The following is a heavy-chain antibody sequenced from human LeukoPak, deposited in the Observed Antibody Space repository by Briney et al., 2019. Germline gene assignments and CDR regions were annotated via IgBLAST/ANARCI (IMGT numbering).Heavy chain of an antibody. Sequence: GGSLRLSCAASGFTVSSNYMSWVRQAPGKGLEWVSVIYSGGSTYYADSVKGRFTISRDNSKNTLYLQMNSLRAEDTAVYYCARDRREWSYYDSSGYFGYWGQGTLVTVSS. D-gene: IGHD3-22*01. CDR1: GFTVSSNY. CDR3: ARDRREWSYYDSSGYFGY. J-gene: IGHJ4*02. CDR2: IYSGGST. V-gene: IGHV3-66*02.